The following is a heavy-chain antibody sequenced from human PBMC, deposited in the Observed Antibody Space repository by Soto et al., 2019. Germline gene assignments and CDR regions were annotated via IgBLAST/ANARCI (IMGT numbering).Heavy chain of an antibody. CDR1: GFTFSNGW. J-gene: IGHJ4*02. CDR3: TICGYWDFDY. Sequence: EVQLVESGGGSVESGGSLRLSCVASGFTFSNGWMSWVRQAPGKGLEWIGRFKSKADGGTTDYAVPVKGRFTMSRDDYKGTFHLQMNSLKAEDTAVYYCTICGYWDFDYWGQGTLVTVSS. V-gene: IGHV3-15*05. CDR2: FKSKADGGTT. D-gene: IGHD5-12*01.